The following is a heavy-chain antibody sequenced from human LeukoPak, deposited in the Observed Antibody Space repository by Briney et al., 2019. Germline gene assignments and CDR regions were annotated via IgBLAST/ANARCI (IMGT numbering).Heavy chain of an antibody. Sequence: ASVKVSCKTSGYAFSSFAIAWVRHAPGQGLEWMGWISTYTNTNAAQKFQGRVTMTTDTSTSTAYMELTSLRSDDTAVYYCARCYDFWTGCFDYWGQGTRVTVSS. CDR3: ARCYDFWTGCFDY. D-gene: IGHD3-3*01. CDR2: ISTYTNT. V-gene: IGHV1-18*01. CDR1: GYAFSSFA. J-gene: IGHJ4*02.